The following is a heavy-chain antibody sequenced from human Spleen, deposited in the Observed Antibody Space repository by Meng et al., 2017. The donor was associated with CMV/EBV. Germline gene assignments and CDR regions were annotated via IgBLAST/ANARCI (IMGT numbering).Heavy chain of an antibody. CDR1: GFTFSSCS. CDR2: ISWNSGSI. D-gene: IGHD1-26*01. CDR3: ARDGSGSYYSGYYGMDV. J-gene: IGHJ6*02. V-gene: IGHV3-48*04. Sequence: GESLKISCAASGFTFSSCSMNWVRQAPGKGLEWVSGISWNSGSIGYADSVKGRFTISRDNAKNSLYLQMNSLRAEDTAVYYCARDGSGSYYSGYYGMDVWGQGTTVTVSS.